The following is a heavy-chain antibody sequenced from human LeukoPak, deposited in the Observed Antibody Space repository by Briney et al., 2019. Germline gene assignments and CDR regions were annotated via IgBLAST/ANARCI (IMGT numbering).Heavy chain of an antibody. Sequence: AGSLRLSCAVSGFTFSSFAMTWDRQAPGKSLEWVSDISDSGGHTYYADSVRGRFTISRDNSKNTLYLQMNSLRAEDTAMYYCAKPIYYTSGTYSPGDFWGQGTLVTVSS. CDR2: ISDSGGHT. CDR1: GFTFSSFA. J-gene: IGHJ4*02. D-gene: IGHD3-10*01. V-gene: IGHV3-23*01. CDR3: AKPIYYTSGTYSPGDF.